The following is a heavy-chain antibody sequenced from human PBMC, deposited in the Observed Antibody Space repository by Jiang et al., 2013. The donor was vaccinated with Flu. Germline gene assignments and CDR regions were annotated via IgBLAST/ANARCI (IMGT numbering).Heavy chain of an antibody. CDR3: ASRPGNYYGSGDDY. CDR1: GGSISSSSYY. D-gene: IGHD3-10*01. J-gene: IGHJ4*02. CDR2: IYYSGST. V-gene: IGHV4-39*01. Sequence: GPGLVKPSETLSLTCTVSGGSISSSSYYWGWIRQPPGKGLEWIGSIYYSGSTYYNPSLKSRVTISVDTSKNQFSLKLSSVTAADTAVYYCASRPGNYYGSGDDYWGQGTLVTVSS.